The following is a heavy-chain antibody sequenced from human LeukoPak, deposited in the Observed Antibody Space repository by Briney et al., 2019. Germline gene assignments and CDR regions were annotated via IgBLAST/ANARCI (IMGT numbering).Heavy chain of an antibody. V-gene: IGHV4-30-2*01. CDR2: FSHSGST. CDR3: AGQNIPTPHDY. Sequence: SETLSLTCTVSGGSINSGGYYWTWIRQPPGEGLEWIAYFSHSGSTFYNPSLKSRVTISLDTSKNQFSLNLRSVTAADTAVYYCAGQNIPTPHDYWGQGTQATVSS. CDR1: GGSINSGGYY. J-gene: IGHJ4*02. D-gene: IGHD2-2*02.